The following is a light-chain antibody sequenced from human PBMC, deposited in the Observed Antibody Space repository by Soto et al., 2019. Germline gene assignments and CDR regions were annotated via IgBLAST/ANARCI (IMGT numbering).Light chain of an antibody. Sequence: NFMLTQPHSVSDSPGQTVTISCTRSSGSIASNYVQWYQQRPGSAPTTVIYEDNQRPSGVPERFSGSIDSSSNSASLTIAGLKTEDEADYYCQSYDSSNHGVFGGGTKLTVL. CDR2: EDN. V-gene: IGLV6-57*04. CDR3: QSYDSSNHGV. J-gene: IGLJ2*01. CDR1: SGSIASNY.